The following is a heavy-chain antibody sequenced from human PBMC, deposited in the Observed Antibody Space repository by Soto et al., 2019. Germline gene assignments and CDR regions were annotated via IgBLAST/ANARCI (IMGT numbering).Heavy chain of an antibody. J-gene: IGHJ3*02. Sequence: QVRLVQSGAEVKKPGASVKVSCKASGYTFTGYYIHWVRQAPGQGLEWMGWINPNSGGTHYAQKFQGRVTMTRDTSISTAYMELSRLRSDDTAVFYCARETDDAFDIWGQGTMVTVSS. V-gene: IGHV1-2*02. CDR3: ARETDDAFDI. CDR2: INPNSGGT. CDR1: GYTFTGYY.